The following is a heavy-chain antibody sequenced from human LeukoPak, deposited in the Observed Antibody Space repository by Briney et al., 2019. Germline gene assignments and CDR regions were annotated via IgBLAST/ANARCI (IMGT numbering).Heavy chain of an antibody. J-gene: IGHJ6*03. D-gene: IGHD2-2*02. Sequence: SVKVSCKASGGTFSSYAISWVRQAPGQGLEWMGGIIPIFGTANYAQKFQGRVTITADESTSTAYMELSSLRSEDTAVYYCARDIVVVPAAITYYYYMDVWGKGTTVTVFS. CDR1: GGTFSSYA. V-gene: IGHV1-69*01. CDR3: ARDIVVVPAAITYYYYMDV. CDR2: IIPIFGTA.